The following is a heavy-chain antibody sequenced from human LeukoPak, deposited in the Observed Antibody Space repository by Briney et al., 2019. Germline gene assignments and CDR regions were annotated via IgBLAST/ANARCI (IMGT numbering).Heavy chain of an antibody. CDR3: ARSEGPTTTTPFDP. D-gene: IGHD4-11*01. V-gene: IGHV1-69*13. CDR1: GYTFTSYG. Sequence: SVKVSCKASGYTFTSYGISWVRQAPGQGLEWMGGIIPIFGTANYAQKFQGRVTITADESTSTAYMELSSLRSEDTAVYYCARSEGPTTTTPFDPWGQGTLVTVSS. CDR2: IIPIFGTA. J-gene: IGHJ5*02.